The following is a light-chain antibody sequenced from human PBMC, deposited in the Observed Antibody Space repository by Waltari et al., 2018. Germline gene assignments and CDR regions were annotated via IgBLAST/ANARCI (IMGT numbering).Light chain of an antibody. Sequence: AIRITQSPSSLSASTGDRVTITCRASQGLSSYLAWYQPKPGKAPKLLIYAASTLQSGVPSRFSGSGSGTDFTLTISCLQSEDFATYYCQQYYSYPRTFGQGTKVEIK. J-gene: IGKJ1*01. V-gene: IGKV1-8*01. CDR1: QGLSSY. CDR3: QQYYSYPRT. CDR2: AAS.